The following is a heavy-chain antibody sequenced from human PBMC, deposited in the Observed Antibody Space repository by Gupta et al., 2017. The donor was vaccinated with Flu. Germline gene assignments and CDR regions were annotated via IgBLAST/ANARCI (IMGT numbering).Heavy chain of an antibody. Sequence: EVQLVQSGAEVKKPGESLRISCKGSGYSFTSYWISWVRQMPGKGLEWMGRIDPSDSYTNYSPSFQGHVTISADKSISTAYLQWSSLKASNTAMYYCARRKVGDCGGDCSGAFDIWGQGTMVTVSS. J-gene: IGHJ3*02. CDR3: ARRKVGDCGGDCSGAFDI. CDR2: IDPSDSYT. D-gene: IGHD2-21*02. CDR1: GYSFTSYW. V-gene: IGHV5-10-1*01.